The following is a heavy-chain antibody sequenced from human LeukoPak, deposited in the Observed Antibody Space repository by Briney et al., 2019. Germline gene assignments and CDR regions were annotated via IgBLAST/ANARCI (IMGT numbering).Heavy chain of an antibody. CDR3: AKDKAGAGFGDAFDI. V-gene: IGHV3-66*01. CDR2: IYSGGST. Sequence: PGGSLRLSCAASGFTFSDYYMSWIRQAPGKGREWVSVIYSGGSTYYADSVKGRFTISRDNSKNTLYLQMDSLRAEDTAVYYCAKDKAGAGFGDAFDIWGQGTMVTVSS. D-gene: IGHD3-10*01. CDR1: GFTFSDYY. J-gene: IGHJ3*02.